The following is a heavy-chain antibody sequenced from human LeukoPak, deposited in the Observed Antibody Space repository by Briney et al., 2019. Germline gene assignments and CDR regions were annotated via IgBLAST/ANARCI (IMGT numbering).Heavy chain of an antibody. CDR2: ISNSGST. CDR1: GGSIGGNSY. D-gene: IGHD1-26*01. V-gene: IGHV4-61*01. CDR3: ARGGASSIPLDY. Sequence: SETLSLTCTVSGGSIGGNSYWSWIRQPPGKGPEWIGHISNSGSTYYSPSLSSRVTISLDTSKNQFSLKLRSVTAADTAVYYCARGGASSIPLDYWGRGTLVTVSS. J-gene: IGHJ4*02.